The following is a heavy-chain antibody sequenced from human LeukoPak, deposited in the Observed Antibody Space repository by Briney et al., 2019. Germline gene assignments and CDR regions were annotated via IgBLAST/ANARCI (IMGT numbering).Heavy chain of an antibody. CDR1: GYTFTSYD. CDR3: ARSRRRIGQQLSNRWFDP. Sequence: ASVKVSCKASGYTFTSYDTNWVRQATGQGLEWMGWMNPNSGNTGYAQKFQGRVTMTRNTSISTAYMELSSLRSEDTAVYYCARSRRRIGQQLSNRWFDPWGQGTLVTVSS. J-gene: IGHJ5*02. V-gene: IGHV1-8*01. D-gene: IGHD6-13*01. CDR2: MNPNSGNT.